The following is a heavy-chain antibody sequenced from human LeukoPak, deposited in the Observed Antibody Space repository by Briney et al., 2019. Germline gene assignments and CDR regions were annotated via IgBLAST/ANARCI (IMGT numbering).Heavy chain of an antibody. CDR2: IDWDDDK. CDR1: GFSLSTSGMC. J-gene: IGHJ4*02. D-gene: IGHD4-17*01. Sequence: SGPALVKPTQTLRLTCTVSGFSLSTSGMCVSWIRQPPGKALEWLARIDWDDDKYYSTSLKTRLTISKDTSKNQVVLTMTNMDPVDTATYYCARQRMTTVTTLPFDSWGQGILVTISS. CDR3: ARQRMTTVTTLPFDS. V-gene: IGHV2-70*11.